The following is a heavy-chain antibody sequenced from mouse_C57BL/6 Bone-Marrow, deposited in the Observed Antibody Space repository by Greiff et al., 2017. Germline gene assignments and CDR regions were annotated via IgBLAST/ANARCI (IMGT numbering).Heavy chain of an antibody. V-gene: IGHV5-9-1*02. CDR1: GFTFSSYA. CDR3: TKARISAMDY. D-gene: IGHD3-1*01. CDR2: ISSGGDYI. Sequence: EVQGVESGEGLVKPGGSLKLSCAASGFTFSSYAMSWVRQTPEQRLEWVAYISSGGDYIYYAHTVKGRVTISRDTARNTLYLQMSSLKSEDTAMYYCTKARISAMDYWGQGTSVTVSS. J-gene: IGHJ4*01.